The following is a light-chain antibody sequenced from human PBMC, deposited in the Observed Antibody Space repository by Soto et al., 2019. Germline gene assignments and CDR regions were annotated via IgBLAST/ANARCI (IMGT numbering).Light chain of an antibody. J-gene: IGLJ7*01. CDR2: AVH. CDR3: SSYTPSSTYV. V-gene: IGLV2-14*03. CDR1: TSDIGGYEY. Sequence: QSALTQPASVSGSPGQSITISCTGSTSDIGGYEYVSWYQQYPGKAPRLIIYAVHSRPSGVSNRFSGSKSGNTASLTISGLQAEDEADYHCSSYTPSSTYVFGTGTQLTVL.